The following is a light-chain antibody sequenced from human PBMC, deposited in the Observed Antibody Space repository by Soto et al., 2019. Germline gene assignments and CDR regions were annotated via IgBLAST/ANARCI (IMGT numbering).Light chain of an antibody. J-gene: IGKJ3*01. CDR3: QQYGRT. V-gene: IGKV3-20*01. CDR1: QSVSSSY. CDR2: GTS. Sequence: ELVLTQSPGTLSLSPGERATLSCRASQSVSSSYLAWYQKKPGQAPRLLIYGTSTRATGIPDRFSGSGSGTDFTLTISRLEPEDFAMYYCQQYGRTFGPGTKVDIK.